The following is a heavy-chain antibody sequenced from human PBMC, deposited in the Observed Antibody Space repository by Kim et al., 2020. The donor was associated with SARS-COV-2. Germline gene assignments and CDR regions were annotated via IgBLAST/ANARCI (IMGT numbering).Heavy chain of an antibody. CDR2: T. J-gene: IGHJ4*02. Sequence: TSSVDSVKGRFTISRDNAQNSLYLQMNSLGVDDTALYYGARLRRAPYYCDSWGQGTLVTVSS. V-gene: IGHV3-7*04. CDR3: ARLRRAPYYCDS.